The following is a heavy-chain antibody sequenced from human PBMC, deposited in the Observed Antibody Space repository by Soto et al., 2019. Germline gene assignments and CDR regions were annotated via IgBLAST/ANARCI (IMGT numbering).Heavy chain of an antibody. J-gene: IGHJ4*02. Sequence: QVQLVQSGTEVKKPGASVTVSCRTSGYSFTTYYVIWVRQAPGQGLEWLGRINTYNGITNYAQGPQGRASLTTDTSTTTAYMELRTLRSDATAVYYCAREGCTSAALDYCGQGTLVTVSS. CDR2: INTYNGIT. V-gene: IGHV1-18*01. CDR3: AREGCTSAALDY. D-gene: IGHD2-8*02. CDR1: GYSFTTYY.